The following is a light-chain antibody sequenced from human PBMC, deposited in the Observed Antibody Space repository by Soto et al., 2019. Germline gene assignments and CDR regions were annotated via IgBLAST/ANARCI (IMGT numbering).Light chain of an antibody. Sequence: QSVLTQPPSASGTPGQGVTISCSGSTSNIGSNYVYWYQQLPGTAPKLLIYRNNQRPSGVPDRFSGSKSGTSASLAISGLRSDDEADSFCATWDESLNGFYVFGNGTKVTVL. V-gene: IGLV1-47*01. J-gene: IGLJ1*01. CDR1: TSNIGSNY. CDR2: RNN. CDR3: ATWDESLNGFYV.